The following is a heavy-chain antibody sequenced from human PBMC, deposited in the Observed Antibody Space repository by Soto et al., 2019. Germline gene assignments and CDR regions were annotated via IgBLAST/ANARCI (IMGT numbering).Heavy chain of an antibody. D-gene: IGHD6-19*01. CDR3: ARVAPRGAVAGTFDY. V-gene: IGHV1-2*02. CDR1: GYTFTGYY. J-gene: IGHJ4*02. Sequence: QVQLVQSGAEVKKPGASVKVSCKASGYTFTGYYMHWVRQAPGQGLEWMGWINPNSGGTNYAQKFQGRVTMTRDTSISTAYMELSRLRSDDTAVYYCARVAPRGAVAGTFDYWGQGTLVTVSS. CDR2: INPNSGGT.